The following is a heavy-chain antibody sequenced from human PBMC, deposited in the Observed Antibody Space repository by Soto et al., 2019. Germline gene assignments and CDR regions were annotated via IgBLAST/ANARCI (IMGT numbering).Heavy chain of an antibody. CDR2: IVVVNGNT. J-gene: IGHJ6*02. Sequence: ELVQSGPEAREPGTSVKVSCRASGFSFGDSAVQWVRQGRGQRLEWIGWIVVVNGNTNYAQKFEGRVTLTRGASTSTRHMELTSLSSEDTAVYFCAVTDLPSRQLTEPTENGMDVWGQGTTVTVSS. V-gene: IGHV1-58*01. D-gene: IGHD1-1*01. CDR3: AVTDLPSRQLTEPTENGMDV. CDR1: GFSFGDSA.